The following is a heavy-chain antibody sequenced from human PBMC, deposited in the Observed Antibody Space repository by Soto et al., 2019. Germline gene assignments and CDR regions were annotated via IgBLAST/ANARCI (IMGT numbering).Heavy chain of an antibody. D-gene: IGHD6-19*01. CDR3: ARAGGLGAVAADY. CDR1: GGSISSGGYS. V-gene: IGHV4-30-2*01. J-gene: IGHJ4*02. CDR2: IYHSGST. Sequence: QLQLQESGSGLVKPSQTLSLTCAVSGGSISSGGYSWSWIRQPPGKGLEWIGYIYHSGSTYYNPALKIRVTLSLDRSKNQFSLKLSSVTAADTAVYYCARAGGLGAVAADYWGQGTLVTVSS.